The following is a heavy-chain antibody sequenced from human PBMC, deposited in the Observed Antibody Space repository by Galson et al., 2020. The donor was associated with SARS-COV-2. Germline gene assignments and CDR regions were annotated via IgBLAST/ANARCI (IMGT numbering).Heavy chain of an antibody. CDR1: GFSFSSYW. D-gene: IGHD5-18*01. V-gene: IGHV3-7*03. Sequence: GGSLRLSCAASGFSFSSYWMSWVRQAPGKGLEWVATIKKDGAEKYYVDSVEGRFTISRDNAKNSLYLQMNSLRAEDTAVYYCARVTREYIYGLNNYYYMDVWGKGTTVTVSS. CDR3: ARVTREYIYGLNNYYYMDV. J-gene: IGHJ6*03. CDR2: IKKDGAEK.